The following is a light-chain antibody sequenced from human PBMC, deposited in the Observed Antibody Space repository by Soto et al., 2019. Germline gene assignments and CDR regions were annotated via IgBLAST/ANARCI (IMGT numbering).Light chain of an antibody. CDR1: QSISSY. J-gene: IGKJ4*01. V-gene: IGKV1-39*01. Sequence: DIQMTPSPSSLSASVGDRVTITCLASQSISSYLNWYQQKPGKAPKLLIYAASSLQSGVPSRFSGSGSGTDFTLTISSLQPEDFATYYCQQSYSTPLTFGGGTKVEIK. CDR2: AAS. CDR3: QQSYSTPLT.